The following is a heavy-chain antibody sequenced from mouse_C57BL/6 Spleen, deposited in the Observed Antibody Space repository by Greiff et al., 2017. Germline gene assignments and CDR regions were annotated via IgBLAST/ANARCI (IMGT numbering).Heavy chain of an antibody. V-gene: IGHV1-61*01. D-gene: IGHD1-1*01. CDR1: GYTFTSYW. CDR3: ARGITTVVATDDY. J-gene: IGHJ2*01. Sequence: VQLQQPGAELVRPGSSVKLSCKASGYTFTSYWMDWVKQRPGQGLEWIGNIYPSDSETHYNQKFKDKATLTVDKSSSTAYMQHSSLTSEDSAVYYCARGITTVVATDDYWGQGTTLTVSS. CDR2: IYPSDSET.